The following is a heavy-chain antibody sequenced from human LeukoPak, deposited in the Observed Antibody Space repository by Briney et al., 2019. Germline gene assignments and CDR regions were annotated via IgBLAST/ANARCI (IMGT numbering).Heavy chain of an antibody. CDR3: ARDLDRNDFWSGYYIQ. Sequence: GASVKVSCKASGYTFTSYAMHWVRQAPGQRLEWMGWINAGNGNTKYSQKFQGRVTITRDTSASTAYMELSRLRSEDTAVYYCARDLDRNDFWSGYYIQWGQGSLVTVSS. V-gene: IGHV1-3*01. CDR1: GYTFTSYA. D-gene: IGHD3-3*01. J-gene: IGHJ4*02. CDR2: INAGNGNT.